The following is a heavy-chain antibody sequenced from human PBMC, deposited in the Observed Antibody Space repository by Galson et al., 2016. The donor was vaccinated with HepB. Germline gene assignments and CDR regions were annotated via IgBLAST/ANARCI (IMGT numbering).Heavy chain of an antibody. CDR3: ATGNQWEQELLFDS. V-gene: IGHV3-48*02. CDR1: GSISSAES. CDR2: ISITYGTI. J-gene: IGHJ4*02. Sequence: SLRLSCAVSGSISSAESRNWVRQSPGRGLEWISYISITYGTIHYADSVKGRFTISRDTANNSFYLQMNSLRDEDTAIYYCATGNQWEQELLFDSWGQGTLVTVSS. D-gene: IGHD1-26*01.